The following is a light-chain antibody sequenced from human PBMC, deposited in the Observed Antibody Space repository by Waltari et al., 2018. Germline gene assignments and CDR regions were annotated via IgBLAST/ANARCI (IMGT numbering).Light chain of an antibody. CDR3: QQYGGSPYT. J-gene: IGKJ2*01. Sequence: EFALTQPPPTLSLSPGDRATLSCRASQSISSGYLAWYQQKPGQTPRLLIYGASIRAIGIPDRFSGSGSGTGFTLTISRLEPEDFAVYYCQQYGGSPYTFGQGTKLEIK. CDR1: QSISSGY. CDR2: GAS. V-gene: IGKV3-20*01.